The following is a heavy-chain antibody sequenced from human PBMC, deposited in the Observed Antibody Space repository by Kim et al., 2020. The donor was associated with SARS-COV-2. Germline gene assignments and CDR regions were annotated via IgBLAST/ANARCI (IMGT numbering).Heavy chain of an antibody. CDR1: GGSISSSSYY. Sequence: SETLSLTCTVSGGSISSSSYYWGWIRQPPGKGLEWIGSIYYSGSTYYNPSLKSRVTISVDTSKNQFSLKLSSVTAADTAVYYCASHSGSYYFPFDYWGQGTLVTVSS. V-gene: IGHV4-39*01. J-gene: IGHJ4*02. CDR3: ASHSGSYYFPFDY. D-gene: IGHD1-26*01. CDR2: IYYSGST.